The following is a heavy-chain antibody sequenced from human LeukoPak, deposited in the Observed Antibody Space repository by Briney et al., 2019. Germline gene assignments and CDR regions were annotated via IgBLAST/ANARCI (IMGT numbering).Heavy chain of an antibody. CDR1: GFTFSRYW. Sequence: GGSLRLSCAASGFTFSRYWMSWVRQAPGKGLEWVANIKQDGSEKYYVDSVKGRFTISRDNAKNSLYVQMNSLRAEDTAVYYCERDSDSSGFYYPYYYYAMDVWGQGTTVTVSS. D-gene: IGHD3-22*01. CDR2: IKQDGSEK. J-gene: IGHJ6*02. CDR3: ERDSDSSGFYYPYYYYAMDV. V-gene: IGHV3-7*01.